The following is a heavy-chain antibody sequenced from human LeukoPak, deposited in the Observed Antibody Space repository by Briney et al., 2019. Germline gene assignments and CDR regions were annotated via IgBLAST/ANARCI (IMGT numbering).Heavy chain of an antibody. CDR1: GFTFSSYA. CDR2: ISRSSATI. V-gene: IGHV3-48*02. CDR3: ARVILTGYYNPLDY. D-gene: IGHD3-9*01. Sequence: QTGGSLRLSCAASGFTFSSYAMSWVRQAPGKGLEWVSYISRSSATIYYADSVKGRFTISRDNAKNSLYLQMNSLRDEDTAVYYCARVILTGYYNPLDYWGQGTLVTVSS. J-gene: IGHJ4*02.